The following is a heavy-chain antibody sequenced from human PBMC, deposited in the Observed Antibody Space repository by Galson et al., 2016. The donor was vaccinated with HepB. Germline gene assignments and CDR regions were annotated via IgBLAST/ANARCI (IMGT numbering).Heavy chain of an antibody. CDR2: IFISGST. CDR3: ARGVRYSSRWYDYGLDV. J-gene: IGHJ6*04. D-gene: IGHD6-13*01. Sequence: SETLSLTCTVSGGSISSDYWSWIRQPAGKGLEWIGRIFISGSTNYNPSLKSRVTILVDTSKNQFSLKLSSVTAAETAVYYCARGVRYSSRWYDYGLDVWGKGTTVTVSS. CDR1: GGSISSDY. V-gene: IGHV4-4*07.